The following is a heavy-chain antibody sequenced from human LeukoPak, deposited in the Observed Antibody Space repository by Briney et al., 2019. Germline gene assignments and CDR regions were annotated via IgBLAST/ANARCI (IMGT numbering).Heavy chain of an antibody. CDR1: GYTFPSYY. J-gene: IGHJ1*01. CDR3: ARVDFLLEYFQH. Sequence: GASVKVSCKASGYTFPSYYMHWVRQAPGQGLEWMGIINPSGGSTSYAQKFQGRVTMTRDMSTSTVYMELSSLRSEDTAVYYCARVDFLLEYFQHWGQGTLVTVSS. V-gene: IGHV1-46*01. CDR2: INPSGGST.